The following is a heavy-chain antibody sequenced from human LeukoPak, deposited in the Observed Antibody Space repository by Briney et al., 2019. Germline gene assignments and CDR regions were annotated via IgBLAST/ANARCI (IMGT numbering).Heavy chain of an antibody. CDR3: AYDSSGYHKWFDP. J-gene: IGHJ5*02. D-gene: IGHD3-22*01. CDR1: GYTFTSYA. V-gene: IGHV1-3*01. Sequence: ASVKVSCKASGYTFTSYAMHWVRQAPGQRLEWMGWINAGNGNTKYSQKFQGRVTITRDTSASTAYMELSSLRSDDTAVYYCAYDSSGYHKWFDPWGQGTLVTVSS. CDR2: INAGNGNT.